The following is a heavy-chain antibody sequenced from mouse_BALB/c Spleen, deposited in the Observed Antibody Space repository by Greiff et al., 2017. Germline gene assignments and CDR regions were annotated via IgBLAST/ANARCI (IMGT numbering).Heavy chain of an antibody. CDR3: ARGLRLTWFAY. CDR1: GYSIPSGYY. D-gene: IGHD2-4*01. J-gene: IGHJ3*01. V-gene: IGHV3-6*02. CDR2: ISYDGSN. Sequence: DVKLQESGPGLVKPSQSLSLTCSVTGYSIPSGYYWNWIRQFPGNKLEWMGYISYDGSNNYNPSLKNRIAITRDTSKNQFFLKLNSVTTEDTATYYCARGLRLTWFAYWGQGTLVTVSA.